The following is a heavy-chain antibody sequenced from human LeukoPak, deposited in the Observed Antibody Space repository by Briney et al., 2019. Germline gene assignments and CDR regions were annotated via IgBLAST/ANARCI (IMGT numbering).Heavy chain of an antibody. CDR1: GFTFSSYG. J-gene: IGHJ4*02. V-gene: IGHV3-30*18. D-gene: IGHD3-3*01. CDR2: TSYDGSNK. Sequence: GGSLRLSCAASGFTFSSYGMHWVRQAPGKGLEWVAVTSYDGSNKYYADSVKGRFTISRDNSKNTLYLQMNSLRAEDTAVYYCAKKPYDFWSGYYRGGQLDYWGQGTLVTVSS. CDR3: AKKPYDFWSGYYRGGQLDY.